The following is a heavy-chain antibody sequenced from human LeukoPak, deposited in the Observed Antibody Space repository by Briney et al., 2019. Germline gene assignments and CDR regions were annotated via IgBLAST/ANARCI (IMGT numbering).Heavy chain of an antibody. D-gene: IGHD3-10*01. CDR1: RFTFSTYS. V-gene: IGHV3-21*01. Sequence: GGSLRLSCAASRFTFSTYSMNWVRQAPGKGLEWVSFISTSSSYIYYADSVKGRFTISRDNARNSLYLQMNSLRAEDTAVYYCAREGESYPDLDYWGQGTLVTVSS. CDR3: AREGESYPDLDY. CDR2: ISTSSSYI. J-gene: IGHJ4*02.